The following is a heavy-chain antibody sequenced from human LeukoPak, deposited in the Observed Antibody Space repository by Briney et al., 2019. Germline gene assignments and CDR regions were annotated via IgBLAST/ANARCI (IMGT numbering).Heavy chain of an antibody. V-gene: IGHV3-30*04. Sequence: PGGSLRLSCAASGFDSSGYAMHWVRQAPGKGLEWVAVMSYDGRNIYYGDSVKGRFTISRDNFKNTLYLQIDSLRTDDTAVYYCARDPATMARGDALDIWGQGTMVTVTS. D-gene: IGHD3-10*01. CDR3: ARDPATMARGDALDI. J-gene: IGHJ3*02. CDR1: GFDSSGYA. CDR2: MSYDGRNI.